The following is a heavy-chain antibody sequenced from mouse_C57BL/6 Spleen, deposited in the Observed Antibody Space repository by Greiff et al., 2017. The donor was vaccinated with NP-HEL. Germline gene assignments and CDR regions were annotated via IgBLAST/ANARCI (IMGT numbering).Heavy chain of an antibody. CDR3: AGSDWNFDY. CDR2: IYPGNGDT. D-gene: IGHD4-1*01. CDR1: GYTFTSYH. V-gene: IGHV1-12*01. Sequence: QVQLKESGAELVRPGASVKMSCKASGYTFTSYHMHWVKQTPRQGLEWIGAIYPGNGDTSYNQKFKGKATLTVDKSSSTAYMQLSSLTSEGSAVYFCAGSDWNFDYGGQGTTLTVSS. J-gene: IGHJ2*01.